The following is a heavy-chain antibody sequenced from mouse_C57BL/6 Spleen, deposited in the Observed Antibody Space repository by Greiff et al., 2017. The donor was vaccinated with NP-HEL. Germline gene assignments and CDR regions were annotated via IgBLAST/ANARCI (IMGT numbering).Heavy chain of an antibody. CDR2: ISYDGST. J-gene: IGHJ4*01. Sequence: EVQLVESGPGLVKPSQSLSLTCSVTGYSITSGYYWNWIRQFPGNKLEWMGYISYDGSTHYNPSLKNRISITGDTAKNQFSLKLNAVTTEDTDTYYGAREGSGYDYYAMDYWGQGTSVTVSS. V-gene: IGHV3-6*01. CDR3: AREGSGYDYYAMDY. D-gene: IGHD3-2*02. CDR1: GYSITSGYY.